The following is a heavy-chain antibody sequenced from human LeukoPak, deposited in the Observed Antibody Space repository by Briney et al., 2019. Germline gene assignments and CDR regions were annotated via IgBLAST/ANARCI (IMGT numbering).Heavy chain of an antibody. J-gene: IGHJ4*02. CDR3: ARGYWGSWYFDY. CDR2: INPNSGGT. V-gene: IGHV1-2*02. Sequence: ASVKVSCKASGYTFTSYDINWVRQATGQGLEWMGWINPNSGGTNYAQKFQGRVTMTRDTSISTAYMELSRLRSDDTAVYYCARGYWGSWYFDYWGQGTLVTVS. CDR1: GYTFTSYD. D-gene: IGHD7-27*01.